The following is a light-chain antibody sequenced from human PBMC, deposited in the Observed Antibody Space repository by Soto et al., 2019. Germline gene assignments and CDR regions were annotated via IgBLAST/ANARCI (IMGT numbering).Light chain of an antibody. Sequence: EILMTQSPSSVSASVEDRVTITCRASQGISSWLAWYQQKPGKAPKLLIYDASSLESRVPSRFSGSGSGTEFTLTISSLQPEDFATYYCQQLNSYPLTFGQETQVEI. CDR3: QQLNSYPLT. V-gene: IGKV1-12*01. CDR1: QGISSW. CDR2: DAS. J-gene: IGKJ5*01.